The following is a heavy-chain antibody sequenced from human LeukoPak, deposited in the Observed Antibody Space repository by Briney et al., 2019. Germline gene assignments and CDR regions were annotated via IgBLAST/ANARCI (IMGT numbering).Heavy chain of an antibody. CDR2: INHSGST. J-gene: IGHJ6*02. V-gene: IGHV4-34*01. CDR3: ARMLPTITMVRGVIKPFAYYYGMDV. D-gene: IGHD3-10*01. CDR1: GGSFSGYY. Sequence: PSETLSLTCAVYGGSFSGYYWSWIRQPPGKGLEWIGEINHSGSTNYNPSLKSRVTISVDTSKNQFSLKLSSVTAADTAVYYCARMLPTITMVRGVIKPFAYYYGMDVWGQGTTVTVSS.